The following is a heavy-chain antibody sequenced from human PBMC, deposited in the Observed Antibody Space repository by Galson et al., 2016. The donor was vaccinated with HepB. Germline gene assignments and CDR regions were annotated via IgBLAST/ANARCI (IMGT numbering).Heavy chain of an antibody. V-gene: IGHV3-30*04. CDR1: GFSFNSYA. CDR2: IPYDGSNE. CDR3: VRGEEVLYFSLDHGMDV. Sequence: SLRLSFAASGFSFNSYAMHWVRQAAVQGLEWVAGIPYDGSNEFYADSVKGRFTIPRDNSKNTLYLQMNSLRAEDTAVYYCVRGEEVLYFSLDHGMDVWGQGTTVTVSS. J-gene: IGHJ6*02. D-gene: IGHD2/OR15-2a*01.